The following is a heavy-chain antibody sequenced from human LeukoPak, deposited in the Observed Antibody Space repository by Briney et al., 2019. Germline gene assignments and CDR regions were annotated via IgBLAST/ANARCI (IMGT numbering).Heavy chain of an antibody. CDR1: GFTFSDYG. V-gene: IGHV3-30*04. J-gene: IGHJ4*02. Sequence: GGSLRLSCAASGFTFSDYGLYWVRQAPGKGLEWVATMSYDEKKYHADSVKGRFTISRDNSKSTLYLQMNGLRSDDTAVYFCARSWIVVTTHLDYWGQGTLVTVSS. CDR2: MSYDEKK. CDR3: ARSWIVVTTHLDY. D-gene: IGHD2-15*01.